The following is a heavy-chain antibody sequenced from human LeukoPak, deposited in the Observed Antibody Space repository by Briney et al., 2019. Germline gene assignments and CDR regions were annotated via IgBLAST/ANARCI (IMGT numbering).Heavy chain of an antibody. D-gene: IGHD4-17*01. CDR1: GFTFSEHY. J-gene: IGHJ4*02. V-gene: IGHV3-11*01. Sequence: GGSLRLSCAASGFTFSEHYMSWTRQAPGKGLEWVSYIGITTTTIFYADSVKGRFTISRDNAKNSLYLQMNTLRAEDTAVYYCARGHYGLDYWGQGTLVTVSS. CDR2: IGITTTTI. CDR3: ARGHYGLDY.